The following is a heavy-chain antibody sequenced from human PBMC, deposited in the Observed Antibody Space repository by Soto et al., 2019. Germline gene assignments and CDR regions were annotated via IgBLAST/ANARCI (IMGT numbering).Heavy chain of an antibody. Sequence: QVQLVESGGGVVQPGRSLRLSCAASGFTFSSYAMHWVRQAPGKGLEWVAVISYDGSNKYYADSVKGRFTISRDNSKNAVYLQMNSLRAEDTAVYYCARDRLRYSWNDFPYYFYGMDVWGQGTTVTVSS. V-gene: IGHV3-30-3*01. CDR1: GFTFSSYA. J-gene: IGHJ6*02. CDR3: ARDRLRYSWNDFPYYFYGMDV. CDR2: ISYDGSNK. D-gene: IGHD1-1*01.